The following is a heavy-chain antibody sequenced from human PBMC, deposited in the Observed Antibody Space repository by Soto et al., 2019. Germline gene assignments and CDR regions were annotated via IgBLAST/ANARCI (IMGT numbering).Heavy chain of an antibody. V-gene: IGHV3-23*01. J-gene: IGHJ4*02. D-gene: IGHD6-13*01. Sequence: GGSLRLCSTASGLTFRRHARTWVRQAPGKGLEWVSGLSGSGGSIYYADSVKGRFTISRDNSMNTLYLQMKTLRAEDTAVYYCAKVSSSWYAGFFDLWGQGT. CDR1: GLTFRRHA. CDR2: LSGSGGSI. CDR3: AKVSSSWYAGFFDL.